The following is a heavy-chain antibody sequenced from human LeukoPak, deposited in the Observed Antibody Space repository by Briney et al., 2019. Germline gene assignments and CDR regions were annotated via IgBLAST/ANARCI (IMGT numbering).Heavy chain of an antibody. Sequence: NSSETLSLTCTVSGGSISPYNWSWIRQSADKGLEWIGRISSSGNTNYSPSLKTRVTMSVDSSKNQFSLKLSSVTAADTAVYYCARDEPFYNWNPNRPFDYWGQGTLVTVSS. J-gene: IGHJ4*02. CDR3: ARDEPFYNWNPNRPFDY. CDR1: GGSISPYN. CDR2: ISSSGNT. D-gene: IGHD1-20*01. V-gene: IGHV4-4*07.